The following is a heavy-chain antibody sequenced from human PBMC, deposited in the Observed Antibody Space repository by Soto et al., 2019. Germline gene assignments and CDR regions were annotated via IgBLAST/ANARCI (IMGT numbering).Heavy chain of an antibody. Sequence: PSDTLSLTYTVTGDSISSRRYYWGWIRQPPGKGLEWIASTYYSGSTYNNPSRMSLVSMSIDTSNDQFPLTLKSVTAADTALYFCARQRTSVVTQASFDVWGPGSLVTVSS. CDR3: ARQRTSVVTQASFDV. V-gene: IGHV4-39*01. CDR2: TYYSGST. CDR1: GDSISSRRYY. J-gene: IGHJ4*02. D-gene: IGHD2-21*02.